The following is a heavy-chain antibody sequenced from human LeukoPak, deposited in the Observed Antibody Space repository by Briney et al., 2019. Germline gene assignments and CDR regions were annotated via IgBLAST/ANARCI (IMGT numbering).Heavy chain of an antibody. CDR2: ICDNGYTT. V-gene: IGHV3-23*01. J-gene: IGHJ4*02. CDR1: GFTFSTSA. D-gene: IGHD3-22*01. Sequence: PGGSLRLSCAGSGFTFSTSAMSWVRQAPRKGLEWVSSICDNGYTTYYADSVRGRFTISRDNFQNTVYLQMIGLRGEDTAVYFCAKYYYDSSGYYDAAPLDSWGQGTLVTVFS. CDR3: AKYYYDSSGYYDAAPLDS.